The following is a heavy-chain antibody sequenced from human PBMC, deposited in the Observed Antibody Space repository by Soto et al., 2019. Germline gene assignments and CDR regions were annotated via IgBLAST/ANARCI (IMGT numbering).Heavy chain of an antibody. Sequence: EVQLLESGGGLVQPGGSLRLSCAASGFTFSSYAMSWVRQAPGKGLEWVSAISGSGGSTYYADSVKGRFTISRDNSKNTLYLQRNRLRAEDTAVYYCAKDRGGVGGYYNWFDPWGQGTLVTVSS. CDR2: ISGSGGST. J-gene: IGHJ5*02. CDR1: GFTFSSYA. D-gene: IGHD3-10*01. V-gene: IGHV3-23*01. CDR3: AKDRGGVGGYYNWFDP.